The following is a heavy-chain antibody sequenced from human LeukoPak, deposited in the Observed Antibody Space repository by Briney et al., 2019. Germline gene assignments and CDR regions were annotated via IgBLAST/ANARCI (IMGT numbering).Heavy chain of an antibody. D-gene: IGHD5-12*01. J-gene: IGHJ4*02. CDR1: GGSISSYY. CDR2: IYYSGST. CDR3: ARLRSGHDLYYFDY. V-gene: IGHV4-59*08. Sequence: SETLSLTCTVSGGSISSYYWSWIRQPPGKGLEWIGYIYYSGSTNYNPSLKSRVTISVDTSKNQFSLKLSSVTAADTAVYYCARLRSGHDLYYFDYWGQGTLVTVSS.